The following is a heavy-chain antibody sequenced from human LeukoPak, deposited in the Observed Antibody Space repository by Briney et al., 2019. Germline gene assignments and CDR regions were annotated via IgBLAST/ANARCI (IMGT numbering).Heavy chain of an antibody. D-gene: IGHD4-23*01. Sequence: GGSLRLSCAASGFTFSSYAMSWVRLAPGKGLELVSVISGSGDTTYSADSVKGRFTISRDNSKNTLYLQMNSLRAEDTAAYYCAKERGNNGGNTNGYFDYWGQGTLVTVSS. CDR1: GFTFSSYA. J-gene: IGHJ4*02. CDR2: ISGSGDTT. V-gene: IGHV3-23*01. CDR3: AKERGNNGGNTNGYFDY.